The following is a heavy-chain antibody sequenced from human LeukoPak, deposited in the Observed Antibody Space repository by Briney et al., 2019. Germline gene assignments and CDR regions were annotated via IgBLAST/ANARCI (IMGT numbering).Heavy chain of an antibody. Sequence: PGGSLRLSCAASGFTFSSYSMNWVRQAPGKGLEWVSSISTSSSYIYSADSVKGRFTISRDNAKNSPYLQMNSLRAEDTAVYYCVRDTFSPDAFDIWGQGTVVTVSS. CDR1: GFTFSSYS. CDR3: VRDTFSPDAFDI. D-gene: IGHD3-16*01. J-gene: IGHJ3*02. V-gene: IGHV3-21*01. CDR2: ISTSSSYI.